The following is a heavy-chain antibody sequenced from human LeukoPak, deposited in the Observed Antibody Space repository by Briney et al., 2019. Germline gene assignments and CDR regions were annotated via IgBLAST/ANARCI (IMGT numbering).Heavy chain of an antibody. J-gene: IGHJ4*02. Sequence: GGSLRLACAVSGFTVSRDYMSWVRQAPGKGLEWVSVIHSAGSSTNYVESVRGRFTISRDNPKNTLYLQMNSLRAEDTAVYYCVKHGAGSYYFDYWGQGTLVTVSS. CDR1: GFTVSRDY. CDR2: IHSAGSST. V-gene: IGHV3-53*01. CDR3: VKHGAGSYYFDY. D-gene: IGHD3-10*01.